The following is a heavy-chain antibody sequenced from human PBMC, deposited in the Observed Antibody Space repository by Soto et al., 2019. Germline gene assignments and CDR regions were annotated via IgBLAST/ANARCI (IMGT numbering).Heavy chain of an antibody. CDR1: GFTFSSYA. D-gene: IGHD6-19*01. J-gene: IGHJ4*02. CDR3: ARVVRGWSGGADY. CDR2: ISDAGSNK. V-gene: IGHV3-30-3*01. Sequence: QVQVVESGGGVVQPGRSLRLSCAASGFTFSSYAMQWVRQAPGKGLEWVAVISDAGSNKFYADSVKGRFTISRDNSKNTLYLQMTSLGAEDTAVYYCARVVRGWSGGADYWGQGTLVTVSS.